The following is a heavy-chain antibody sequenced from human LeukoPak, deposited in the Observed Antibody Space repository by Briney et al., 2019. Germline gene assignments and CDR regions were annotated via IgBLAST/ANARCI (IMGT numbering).Heavy chain of an antibody. CDR1: GFTFNRYW. J-gene: IGHJ4*02. CDR3: ARNDSSSYYYPFDC. D-gene: IGHD3-22*01. V-gene: IGHV3-74*01. Sequence: GGSLRLPCAASGFTFNRYWMHWVRHARGKGLVCVSHINCDGCSTSYADSVRRGYNISRDNAQHTLYSEKNSVRAGDGAVYYCARNDSSSYYYPFDCWGQGTLVTVSS. CDR2: INCDGCST.